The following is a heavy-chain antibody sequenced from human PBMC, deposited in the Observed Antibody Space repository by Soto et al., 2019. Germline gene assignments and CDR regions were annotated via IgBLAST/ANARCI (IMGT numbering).Heavy chain of an antibody. Sequence: EVQLVQSGAEVKKPGESLRISCKGSGYDFSRTWIGWVRQLPGKGLDWMGIIYPGDSETRYSPSFQGHVTISADKSISTAYLLWSSLKTSDIGMYYCARLVGAYDSYFDHWGQGTRVTVSS. CDR2: IYPGDSET. J-gene: IGHJ4*02. V-gene: IGHV5-51*01. CDR1: GYDFSRTW. CDR3: ARLVGAYDSYFDH. D-gene: IGHD5-12*01.